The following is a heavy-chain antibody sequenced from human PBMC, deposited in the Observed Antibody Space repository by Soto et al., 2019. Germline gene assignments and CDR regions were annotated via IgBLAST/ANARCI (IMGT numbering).Heavy chain of an antibody. CDR1: GYTFTSYG. Sequence: QVQLVQSGAEVKKPGASVKVSCKASGYTFTSYGISWVRQAPGQGLEWVGWISAYNGNTNYAQKLQGRVTMATGHATSPGYMELESLRSEDTAVYYCARGKGSTGTTSHYYYGMGVLGQGTTVTVSS. CDR3: ARGKGSTGTTSHYYYGMGV. V-gene: IGHV1-18*01. CDR2: ISAYNGNT. D-gene: IGHD1-7*01. J-gene: IGHJ6*02.